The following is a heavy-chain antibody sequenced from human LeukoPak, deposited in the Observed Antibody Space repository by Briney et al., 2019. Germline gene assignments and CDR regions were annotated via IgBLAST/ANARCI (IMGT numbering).Heavy chain of an antibody. CDR2: IYFSET. J-gene: IGHJ3*02. V-gene: IGHV4-39*01. CDR1: GGSTSGTTYY. D-gene: IGHD3-22*01. Sequence: SETLSLTCTASGGSTSGTTYYWAWIRQPPGKGLEWIGSIYFSETKYNPSLKSRITISGDTSKNQFSLKLSSVTAADTAVYFCAIPSKLVISRGGFDIWGQGTMVTVS. CDR3: AIPSKLVISRGGFDI.